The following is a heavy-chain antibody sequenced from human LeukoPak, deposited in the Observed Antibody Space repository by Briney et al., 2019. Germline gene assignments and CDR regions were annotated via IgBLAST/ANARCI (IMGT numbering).Heavy chain of an antibody. V-gene: IGHV4-59*01. Sequence: PSETLSLTCIVSGDSITSYYWTWIRQPPGKGLEWIGFVSYSGNTNYNPSLKSRVTISLDTSRNQSSLKLNSVTAADTAVYYCARGVGSGYTDDWGQGTLVTVFS. CDR2: VSYSGNT. CDR1: GDSITSYY. J-gene: IGHJ4*02. D-gene: IGHD3-22*01. CDR3: ARGVGSGYTDD.